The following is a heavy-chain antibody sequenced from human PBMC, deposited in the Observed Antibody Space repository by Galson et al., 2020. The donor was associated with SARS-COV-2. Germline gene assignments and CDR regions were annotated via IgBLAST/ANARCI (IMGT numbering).Heavy chain of an antibody. D-gene: IGHD2-21*01. CDR2: IYYSGRT. CDR3: ARLRILYYFMDF. J-gene: IGHJ6*03. Sequence: SETLSLTCTVSGGSISSYYWSWIRQPPGKGLEWIGYIYYSGRTHYNPSLKSRVTISVDTSKNQFSLKLSSVTAADTAVYYCARLRILYYFMDFWGKGTTVTVSS. CDR1: GGSISSYY. V-gene: IGHV4-59*01.